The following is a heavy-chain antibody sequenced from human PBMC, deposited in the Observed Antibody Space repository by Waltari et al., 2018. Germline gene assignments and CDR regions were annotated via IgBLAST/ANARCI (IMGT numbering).Heavy chain of an antibody. D-gene: IGHD4-17*01. CDR3: ARDRGDYGDYVPALDY. Sequence: QVQLVQSGAEVKKPGSSVKVSCKASGGTFSSYAISWVRQAPGQGREWMGGIIPIFGTANYAQKFQGRVTITADESTSTAYMELSSLRSEDTAVYYCARDRGDYGDYVPALDYWGQGTLVTVSS. V-gene: IGHV1-69*01. J-gene: IGHJ4*02. CDR2: IIPIFGTA. CDR1: GGTFSSYA.